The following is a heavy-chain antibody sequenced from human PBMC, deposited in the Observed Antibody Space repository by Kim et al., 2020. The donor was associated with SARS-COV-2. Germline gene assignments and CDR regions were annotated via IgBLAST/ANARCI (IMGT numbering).Heavy chain of an antibody. CDR3: AINDDYGDYFDY. Sequence: SETLSLTCTVSGGSISSYYWRWIRQPPGKGLEWIGYIYYSGSTNYNPTLKSRVTISVDTSKNQFSLKLSSLTAADTAVYYCAINDDYGDYFDYWGQGTLVTVSS. CDR1: GGSISSYY. D-gene: IGHD4-17*01. V-gene: IGHV4-59*01. J-gene: IGHJ4*02. CDR2: IYYSGST.